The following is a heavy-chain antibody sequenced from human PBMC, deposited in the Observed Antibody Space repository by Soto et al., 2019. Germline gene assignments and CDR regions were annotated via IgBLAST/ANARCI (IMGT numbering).Heavy chain of an antibody. D-gene: IGHD6-19*01. V-gene: IGHV4-59*11. J-gene: IGHJ5*02. CDR1: GDSISSHY. CDR3: AKNVAVAGFCLDP. CDR2: IYHSGGT. Sequence: QVQLHESGPGLVKPSETLSLTCTVSGDSISSHYWSWIRQPPGKGLEWIGHIYHSGGTRYNPSLRSRVTISVDTSKYQFSLKLRSVTAADTAVYYCAKNVAVAGFCLDPWGQGILVTVSS.